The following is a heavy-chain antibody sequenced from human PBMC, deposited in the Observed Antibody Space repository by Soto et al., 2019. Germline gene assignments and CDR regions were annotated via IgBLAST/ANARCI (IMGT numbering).Heavy chain of an antibody. CDR2: INHSGST. CDR1: GGSFSGYY. V-gene: IGHV4-34*01. J-gene: IGHJ6*02. CDR3: ARKEVVVAGGMDV. Sequence: QVQLQQWGAGLLKPSETLSLTCAVYGGSFSGYYWSWIRQPPGKGLEWIGEINHSGSTKYNPSLKSRVTRSVDTSKNQYSLKQSSVTAADTAVYYFARKEVVVAGGMDVWGQGTTVTVS. D-gene: IGHD2-15*01.